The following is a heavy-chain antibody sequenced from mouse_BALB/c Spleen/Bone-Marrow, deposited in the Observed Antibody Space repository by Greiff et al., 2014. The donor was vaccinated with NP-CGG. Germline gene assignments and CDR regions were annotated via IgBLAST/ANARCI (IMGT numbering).Heavy chain of an antibody. D-gene: IGHD2-13*01. CDR2: IHYSGST. Sequence: EVQLQQSGPDLVKPSQSLSLTCTVPGYSITSGYSWHWIRPFPGNKLEWMGYIHYSGSTNYNPSLKSRISITRDTSKNQFFLQLNSVTTEDTATYYCARRGGLQYWYFDVWGAGTTVTVSS. CDR3: ARRGGLQYWYFDV. CDR1: GYSITSGYS. V-gene: IGHV3-1*02. J-gene: IGHJ1*01.